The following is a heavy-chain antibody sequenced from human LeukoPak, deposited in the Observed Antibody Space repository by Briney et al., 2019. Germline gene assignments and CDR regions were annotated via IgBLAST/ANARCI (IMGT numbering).Heavy chain of an antibody. CDR3: ARGDSGYDYGFDN. D-gene: IGHD5-12*01. J-gene: IGHJ4*02. CDR2: IIPIFGAT. V-gene: IGHV1-69*05. CDR1: GGTFSSHG. Sequence: SVKVSCKASGGTFSSHGISWVRQAPGQGLEWVGGIIPIFGATNYAQKFQGRVTITTDESTRTGYMELRSLRSDDTAVYYCARGDSGYDYGFDNWGQGTLVTVSS.